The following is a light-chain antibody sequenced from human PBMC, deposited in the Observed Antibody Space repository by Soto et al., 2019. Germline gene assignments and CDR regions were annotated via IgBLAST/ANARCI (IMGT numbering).Light chain of an antibody. CDR3: CSYAGSNTFVV. CDR2: DVS. Sequence: QSALTQPRSVSASPGQSVTISCTGTSSDVGGYNYVSWYQQHPGKAPELMIYDVSKWPSGVPDRFSGSKSGNTASLTISGLQADDEADYYCCSYAGSNTFVVCGGGTKVTVL. CDR1: SSDVGGYNY. V-gene: IGLV2-11*01. J-gene: IGLJ2*01.